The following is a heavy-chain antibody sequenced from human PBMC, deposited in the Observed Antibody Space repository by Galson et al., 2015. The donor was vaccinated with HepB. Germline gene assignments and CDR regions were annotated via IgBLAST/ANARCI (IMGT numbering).Heavy chain of an antibody. J-gene: IGHJ5*02. Sequence: CAISGDSVSSNTAAWYWFRQSPSRGLEWLGRTYYRSKWYSDYAVSVEGRITINPDTSNNHVSLQLKSVTPEDTAFYYCASSGSYSPPFASWGQGLPVIVSS. D-gene: IGHD1-26*01. V-gene: IGHV6-1*01. CDR3: ASSGSYSPPFAS. CDR1: GDSVSSNTAA. CDR2: TYYRSKWYS.